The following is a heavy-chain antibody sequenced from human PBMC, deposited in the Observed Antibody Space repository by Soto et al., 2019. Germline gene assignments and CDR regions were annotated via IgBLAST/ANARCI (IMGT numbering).Heavy chain of an antibody. D-gene: IGHD6-19*01. J-gene: IGHJ5*02. CDR1: GGSISSSSYY. CDR2: IYYSGST. Sequence: PSETLSLTCTVSGGSISSSSYYWGWIRQPPGKGLEWIGSIYYSGSTYYNPSLKSRVTISVDTSKNQFSLKLSSVTAADMAVYYCARHYSSGSRNWFDPWGQGTLVTVSS. CDR3: ARHYSSGSRNWFDP. V-gene: IGHV4-39*01.